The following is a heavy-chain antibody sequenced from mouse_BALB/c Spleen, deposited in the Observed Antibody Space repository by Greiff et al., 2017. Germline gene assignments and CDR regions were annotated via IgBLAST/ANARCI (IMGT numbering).Heavy chain of an antibody. CDR2: ISSGSSTS. CDR1: GFTFSSFG. CDR3: ARSDGWFAY. Sequence: DVMLVESGGGLVQPGGSRKLSCAASGFTFSSFGMHWVRQAPEKGLEWVAYISSGSSTSYYADTVKGRFTISRDNPKNTLFLQMTSLRSEDTAMYYCARSDGWFAYWGQGTLVTVSA. D-gene: IGHD2-3*01. J-gene: IGHJ3*01. V-gene: IGHV5-17*02.